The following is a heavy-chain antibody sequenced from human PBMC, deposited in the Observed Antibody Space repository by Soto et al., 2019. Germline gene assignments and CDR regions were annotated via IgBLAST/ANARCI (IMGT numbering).Heavy chain of an antibody. D-gene: IGHD3-22*01. CDR3: AKTPALSYSGYYAQFDY. V-gene: IGHV3-30*18. Sequence: GGSLRLSCAASGFTFSSYGMHWVRQAPGKGLVWVAVISYDGSNKYYADSVKGRFTISRDNSKNTLYLQMNSLRAEDTAVYYCAKTPALSYSGYYAQFDYWGQGT. CDR1: GFTFSSYG. J-gene: IGHJ4*02. CDR2: ISYDGSNK.